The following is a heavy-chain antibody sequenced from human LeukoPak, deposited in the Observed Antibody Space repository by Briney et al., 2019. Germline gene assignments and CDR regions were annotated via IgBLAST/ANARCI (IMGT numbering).Heavy chain of an antibody. J-gene: IGHJ6*03. V-gene: IGHV1-18*01. Sequence: ASVKVSCKASGYTFTSYGISWVRQAPGQGLEWMGWISAYNGNTNYAQKLQGRVTMTTDTSTSTAYMELRSLRSDDTAVYYCARVARAYYYYYYMDVWGKGTTVTISS. CDR3: ARVARAYYYYYYMDV. CDR1: GYTFTSYG. CDR2: ISAYNGNT.